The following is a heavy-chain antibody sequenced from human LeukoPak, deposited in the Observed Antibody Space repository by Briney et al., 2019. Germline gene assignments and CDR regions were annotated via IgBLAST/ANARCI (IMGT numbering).Heavy chain of an antibody. Sequence: PGGSLRLSCAASGFTFSSYAMHWVRQAPGKGLEYVSAISSNGGSTYYANSVKGRFTISRDNSKNTLYLQMGSLRAEDMAVCYCARAITLRYCSSTSCSLGCDYWGQGTLVTVSS. J-gene: IGHJ4*02. CDR3: ARAITLRYCSSTSCSLGCDY. V-gene: IGHV3-64*01. CDR1: GFTFSSYA. D-gene: IGHD2-2*01. CDR2: ISSNGGST.